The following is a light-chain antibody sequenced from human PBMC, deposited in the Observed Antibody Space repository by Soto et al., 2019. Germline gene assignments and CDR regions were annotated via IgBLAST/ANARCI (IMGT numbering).Light chain of an antibody. CDR1: QSVSSSY. Sequence: EIVLTQSPGTLSLSPGERATLSCRASQSVSSSYLAWYQQKTGQAPRLLIYGASSRATGIPSRFSGSGSGTDFTLTISRLQPDDFAEYYCQQYGSSPPYAFGQETKLEIK. CDR2: GAS. J-gene: IGKJ2*01. CDR3: QQYGSSPPYA. V-gene: IGKV3-20*01.